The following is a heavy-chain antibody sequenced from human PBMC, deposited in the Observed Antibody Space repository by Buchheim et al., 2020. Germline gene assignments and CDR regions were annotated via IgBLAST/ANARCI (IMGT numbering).Heavy chain of an antibody. J-gene: IGHJ4*02. Sequence: EVQLLESGGGLVQPGGSLRLSCAASGFTFSSYAMSWVRQAPGKGLEWVSAISGSGGSTYYADSVKGRFTISRDNSKNTLYLQMNSLRAEDTAVYYCAKSSSMSAYCGGDCYFEAHFDYWGQGTL. CDR1: GFTFSSYA. CDR3: AKSSSMSAYCGGDCYFEAHFDY. CDR2: ISGSGGST. D-gene: IGHD2-21*02. V-gene: IGHV3-23*01.